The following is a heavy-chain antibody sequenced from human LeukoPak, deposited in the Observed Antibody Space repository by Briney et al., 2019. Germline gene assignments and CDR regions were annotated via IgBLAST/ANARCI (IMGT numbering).Heavy chain of an antibody. Sequence: SETLSLTCAVDGGTFSGYYWSWIRQPPGKGLEWIGEINHSGSTNYNPSLKSRVTISVDTSKNQFSLKLSSVTAADTAVYYCARDTHQEPFDYWGQGTLVTVSS. V-gene: IGHV4-34*01. D-gene: IGHD1-26*01. CDR1: GGTFSGYY. J-gene: IGHJ4*02. CDR3: ARDTHQEPFDY. CDR2: INHSGST.